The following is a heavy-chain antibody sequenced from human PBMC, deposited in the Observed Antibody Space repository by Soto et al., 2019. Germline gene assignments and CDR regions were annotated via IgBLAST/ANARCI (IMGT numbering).Heavy chain of an antibody. CDR3: ARGGVRGTTSRGQVYN. CDR2: ISSSSDYT. Sequence: QVQVVESGGGLVKPGGSLRLSCAASRFTFSDYYMNWIRQAPGKGLEWVSYISSSSDYTKYADSVKGRFTISRDNAKSSLYLQMNSLRAEDTAVYYCARGGVRGTTSRGQVYNWGQGTLVTVSS. J-gene: IGHJ4*02. CDR1: RFTFSDYY. D-gene: IGHD1-7*01. V-gene: IGHV3-11*06.